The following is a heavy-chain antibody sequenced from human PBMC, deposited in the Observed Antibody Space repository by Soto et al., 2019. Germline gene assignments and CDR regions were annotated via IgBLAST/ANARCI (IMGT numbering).Heavy chain of an antibody. CDR2: INPSGGST. V-gene: IGHV1-46*01. Sequence: QVQLVQSGAEVKKPGASVKVSCKASGYTFTSYYMHWVRQAPGQGLELMGIINPSGGSTSYAQKFQDRVTMTRDTSTSTVYMELSSLSSEDTAVYYCVWDRHGMGVWGQGTTVTVSS. CDR3: VWDRHGMGV. D-gene: IGHD1-26*01. J-gene: IGHJ6*02. CDR1: GYTFTSYY.